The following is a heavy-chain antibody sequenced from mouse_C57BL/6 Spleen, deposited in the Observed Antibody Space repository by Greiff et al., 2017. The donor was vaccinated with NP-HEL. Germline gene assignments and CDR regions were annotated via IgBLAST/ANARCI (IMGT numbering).Heavy chain of an antibody. CDR2: IDPETGGP. D-gene: IGHD1-1*01. J-gene: IGHJ4*01. CDR3: TNYGSSYYAMDY. CDR1: GYTFTDYE. Sequence: QVQLKQSGAELVRPGASVTLSCKASGYTFTDYEMPWVKQTPVHGLEWIGAIDPETGGPAYPPPFKGPAILTADKTSSTAYMELRSLTSEDSAVYYCTNYGSSYYAMDYWGQGTSVTVSS. V-gene: IGHV1-15*01.